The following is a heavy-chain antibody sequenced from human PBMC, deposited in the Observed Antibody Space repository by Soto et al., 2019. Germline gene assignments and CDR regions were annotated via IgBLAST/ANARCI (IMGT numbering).Heavy chain of an antibody. CDR3: AAGTVYDYVWGSYPDY. CDR1: GYTFTSYA. D-gene: IGHD3-16*01. V-gene: IGHV1-3*01. CDR2: INAGNGNT. Sequence: ASVKVSCKASGYTFTSYAMHWVRQAPGQRLEWMGWINAGNGNTKYSQKFQGRVTITRDTSASTAYMELSSLRSEDTAVYYCAAGTVYDYVWGSYPDYWGQGTLVTVSS. J-gene: IGHJ4*02.